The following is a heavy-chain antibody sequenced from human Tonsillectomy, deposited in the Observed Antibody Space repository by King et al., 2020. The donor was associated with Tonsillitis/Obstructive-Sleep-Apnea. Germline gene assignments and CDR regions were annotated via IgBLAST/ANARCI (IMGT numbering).Heavy chain of an antibody. Sequence: QLVQSGAEVKKPGESLRISCKGTGDSFTTNWVAWVRQVPGKGLEWMGRSDPRDSYTNHSPSFQGHITISADKSITTAYLQWSSLKPSDTAIYYCARIGYSSSSSSWFDPWGQGTLVTVSS. D-gene: IGHD6-6*01. CDR3: ARIGYSSSSSSWFDP. J-gene: IGHJ5*02. CDR2: SDPRDSYT. V-gene: IGHV5-10-1*01. CDR1: GDSFTTNW.